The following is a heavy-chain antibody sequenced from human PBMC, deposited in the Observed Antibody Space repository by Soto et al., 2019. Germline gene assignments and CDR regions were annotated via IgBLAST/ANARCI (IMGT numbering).Heavy chain of an antibody. CDR2: VFYTGFT. CDR3: ATSQKGYNWNYFDH. Sequence: LXLTCAVSVDSISGSYYYWAWLRQSPGMGPEWIGSVFYTGFTSYNPSLESRVSVSVDTSKSQFSLKLSAVTAADTAVYYCATSQKGYNWNYFDHWGQGALVTVSS. V-gene: IGHV4-39*01. CDR1: VDSISGSYYY. J-gene: IGHJ4*02. D-gene: IGHD1-20*01.